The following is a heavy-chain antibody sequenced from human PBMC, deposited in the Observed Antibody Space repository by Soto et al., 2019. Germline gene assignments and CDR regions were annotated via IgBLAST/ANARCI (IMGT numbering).Heavy chain of an antibody. J-gene: IGHJ4*02. D-gene: IGHD3-22*01. CDR1: GGTFSSYT. CDR2: IIPIFGVT. CDR3: VRDWDSTRQTGGFGDS. V-gene: IGHV1-69*08. Sequence: QVQLVQSGAEVKKPGSSVTVSCKASGGTFSSYTITWVRQAPGQGLEWLGRIIPIFGVTNYAQKFQDRVTITADRSTTTAYMELSRLRSEDTAVYYCVRDWDSTRQTGGFGDSWCKGTLVTVSS.